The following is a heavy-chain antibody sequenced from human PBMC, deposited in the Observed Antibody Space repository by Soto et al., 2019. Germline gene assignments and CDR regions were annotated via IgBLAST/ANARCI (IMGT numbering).Heavy chain of an antibody. CDR1: GGFVSSGSYY. J-gene: IGHJ3*02. V-gene: IGHV4-61*01. D-gene: IGHD1-1*01. CDR2: MSHSGGT. Sequence: SETLSLTCAVYGGFVSSGSYYWSWIRQPPGKGLEWIGEMSHSGGTHFNPSLKSRVTISVDTSKNQFSLKMSSVTAADTALYYCARVERGTATTVVDAFDIWGPGKMVPVSS. CDR3: ARVERGTATTVVDAFDI.